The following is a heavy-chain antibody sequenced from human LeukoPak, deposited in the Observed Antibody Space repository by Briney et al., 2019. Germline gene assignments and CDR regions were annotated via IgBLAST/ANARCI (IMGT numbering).Heavy chain of an antibody. D-gene: IGHD1-7*01. CDR3: ARGTTAAYYFDY. J-gene: IGHJ4*02. CDR2: INPSGGST. Sequence: ASVKVSCKASGYTFTSYYMHWVRQAPGQGLEWMGIINPSGGSTSYAQKFQGRVTMTTDTSTSTAYMELRSLRSDDTAVYYCARGTTAAYYFDYWGQGTLVTVSS. V-gene: IGHV1-46*01. CDR1: GYTFTSYY.